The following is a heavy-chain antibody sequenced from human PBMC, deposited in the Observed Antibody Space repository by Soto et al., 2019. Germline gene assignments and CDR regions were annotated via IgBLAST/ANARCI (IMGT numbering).Heavy chain of an antibody. CDR3: VREYVGHECFDF. J-gene: IGHJ4*02. CDR1: GYTFTTYH. CDR2: IDPSGGST. Sequence: QVQLVQSGAEVKKSGASVKVSCEASGYTFTTYHMHWVRQAPGQGLEWMGIIDPSGGSTTYAKKFEGRVTISRDTSTSTVYMELTSLKSEDTAVYYCVREYVGHECFDFWGRGTLVAVSS. V-gene: IGHV1-46*03. D-gene: IGHD3-10*02.